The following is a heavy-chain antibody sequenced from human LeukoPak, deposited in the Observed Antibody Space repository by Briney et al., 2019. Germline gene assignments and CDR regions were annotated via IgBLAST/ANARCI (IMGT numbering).Heavy chain of an antibody. V-gene: IGHV3-21*01. Sequence: GGSLRLSCAASGFTFSRYAMSWVRQARGKGVEWVSSISSRSTYIYYADSVKGRFTISRDNAKHSLYLQMNSLRAEDTAVYYCASGPGPFDYWGQGTLVNVSS. CDR3: ASGPGPFDY. CDR1: GFTFSRYA. CDR2: ISSRSTYI. J-gene: IGHJ4*02.